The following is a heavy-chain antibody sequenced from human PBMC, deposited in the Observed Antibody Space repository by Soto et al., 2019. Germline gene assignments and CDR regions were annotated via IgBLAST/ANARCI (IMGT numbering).Heavy chain of an antibody. CDR3: ARMPYCGGDCCRSQADY. CDR1: GYTFTSYY. J-gene: IGHJ4*02. V-gene: IGHV1-46*01. Sequence: ASVKVSCKASGYTFTSYYMHWVRQAPGQGLEWMGIINPSGGSTSYAQKFQGRVTMTRDTSTSTVYMELSSLRSEDTAVYYCARMPYCGGDCCRSQADYWGQGTLVTVSS. D-gene: IGHD2-21*02. CDR2: INPSGGST.